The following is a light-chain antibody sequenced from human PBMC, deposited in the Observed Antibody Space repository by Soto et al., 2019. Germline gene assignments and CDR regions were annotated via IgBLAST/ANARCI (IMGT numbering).Light chain of an antibody. CDR1: SGSIASNY. V-gene: IGLV6-57*04. CDR3: QSYDSSNHVV. Sequence: NFMLTQPHSVSESPGKTVAISCTRSSGSIASNYVHWYQQRPGSAPTTVIYEDNQRPSGVPDRFSGSIDSSSNSASLTLSGLKTEDEADYYCQSYDSSNHVVFGGGTQLTVL. J-gene: IGLJ2*01. CDR2: EDN.